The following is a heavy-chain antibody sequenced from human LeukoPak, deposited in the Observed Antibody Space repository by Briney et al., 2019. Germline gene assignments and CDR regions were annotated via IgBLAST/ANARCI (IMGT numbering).Heavy chain of an antibody. J-gene: IGHJ4*02. D-gene: IGHD4-17*01. CDR1: GGSFSGYY. CDR3: AISTVTSIDY. CDR2: INHSGST. V-gene: IGHV4-34*01. Sequence: SETLSLTCAVYGGSFSGYYWSWIRQPPGKGLEWIGEINHSGSTNYNPSLKSRVTISVDTSKNQFSLKLSSVTAADTAVYYCAISTVTSIDYWGQGTLVTVSS.